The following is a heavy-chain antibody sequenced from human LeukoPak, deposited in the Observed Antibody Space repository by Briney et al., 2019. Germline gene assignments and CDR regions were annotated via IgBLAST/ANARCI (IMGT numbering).Heavy chain of an antibody. Sequence: GGSLRLSCTASGFTFSTYWMHWVRQAPGKGLVWVSRINSDGTRISYVDSVKGRFTISRDNAKNTVYLQMNSLRAEDTAVYYCARDSHYGMDVWGQGTTVTVSS. V-gene: IGHV3-74*01. J-gene: IGHJ6*02. CDR2: INSDGTRI. CDR3: ARDSHYGMDV. CDR1: GFTFSTYW.